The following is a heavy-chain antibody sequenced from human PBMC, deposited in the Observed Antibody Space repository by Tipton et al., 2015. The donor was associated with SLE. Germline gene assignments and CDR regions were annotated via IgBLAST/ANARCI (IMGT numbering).Heavy chain of an antibody. CDR2: INHSGST. D-gene: IGHD2-15*01. J-gene: IGHJ2*01. CDR3: ARTPQGYFDL. V-gene: IGHV4-4*02. CDR1: GGSISSSNW. Sequence: TLSLTCAVSGGSISSSNWWSWVRQPPGKGLEWIGEINHSGSTNYNPSLKSRVTISVDTSKNQFSLKLSSVTAADTAVYYCARTPQGYFDLWGRGTLVTVSS.